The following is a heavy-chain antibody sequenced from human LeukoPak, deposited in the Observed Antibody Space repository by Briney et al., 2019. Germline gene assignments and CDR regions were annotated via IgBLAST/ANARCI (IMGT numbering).Heavy chain of an antibody. CDR2: VYYSGST. Sequence: PSETLSLTCTVSGGSISSYYWSWIRQPPGKGLEWIGYVYYSGSTNSNPSLKSRVTISVDTTKNQFSLKLSSVTAADTAVYYCAGGAAGTRDYWGQGTLVTVSS. CDR3: AGGAAGTRDY. CDR1: GGSISSYY. V-gene: IGHV4-59*01. D-gene: IGHD6-13*01. J-gene: IGHJ4*02.